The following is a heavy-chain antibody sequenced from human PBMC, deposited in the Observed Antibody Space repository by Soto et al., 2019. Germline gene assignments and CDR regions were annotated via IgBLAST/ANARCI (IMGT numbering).Heavy chain of an antibody. V-gene: IGHV3-23*01. CDR1: GFKFSSYA. CDR2: SSGSGSST. J-gene: IGHJ4*02. CDR3: AKYNLLRGVPPDY. D-gene: IGHD3-10*01. Sequence: GGSLRLSSAASGFKFSSYAMSWVRQAPGKGLEWVSGSSGSGSSTYYADSVKGRFTISRDNSKNTLYLHMNSLRAEDTAVYYCAKYNLLRGVPPDYLGQGTLVTVSS.